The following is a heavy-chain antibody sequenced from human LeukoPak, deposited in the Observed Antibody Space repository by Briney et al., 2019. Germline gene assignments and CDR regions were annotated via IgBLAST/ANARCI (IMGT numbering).Heavy chain of an antibody. CDR3: ARDSGRYYYGSGEPGYYFDY. CDR2: IYYSGST. V-gene: IGHV4-39*07. D-gene: IGHD3-10*01. J-gene: IGHJ4*02. Sequence: PSETLSLTCTVSGGSISSSIYYWGWIRQPPGKGLEWIGSIYYSGSTYYNPSLKSRVTISVDTFKNHFSLKLSSVTAADTAVYYCARDSGRYYYGSGEPGYYFDYWGQGTLVTVSS. CDR1: GGSISSSIYY.